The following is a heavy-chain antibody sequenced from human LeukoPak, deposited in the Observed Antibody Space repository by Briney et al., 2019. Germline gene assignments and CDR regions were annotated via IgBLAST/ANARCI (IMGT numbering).Heavy chain of an antibody. J-gene: IGHJ6*02. CDR3: ARDLDIVVVAAALRHYGLDV. Sequence: ASVKVSCKASGYTXTSYGISGVRQAPGQGLEWMGWSSPFNGNTNYAQKVQGRVTMTTDTSTSTVYMELRSLRSDDTAVYYCARDLDIVVVAAALRHYGLDVWGQGTTATASS. CDR2: SSPFNGNT. V-gene: IGHV1-18*01. CDR1: GYTXTSYG. D-gene: IGHD2-15*01.